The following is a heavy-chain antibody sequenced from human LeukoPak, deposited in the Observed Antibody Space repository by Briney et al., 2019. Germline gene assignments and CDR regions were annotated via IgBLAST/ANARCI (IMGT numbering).Heavy chain of an antibody. D-gene: IGHD3-3*01. CDR1: GFTFSSYA. CDR2: ISYDGSNK. CDR3: ASEERFLEWLFPRRGFDY. Sequence: GGSLRLSCAATGFTFSSYAMHWVRQAPGKGLEWVAVISYDGSNKYYADSVKGRFTISRDNSKNTLYLQMNSLRAEDTAVYYCASEERFLEWLFPRRGFDYWGQGTLVTVSS. V-gene: IGHV3-30-3*01. J-gene: IGHJ4*02.